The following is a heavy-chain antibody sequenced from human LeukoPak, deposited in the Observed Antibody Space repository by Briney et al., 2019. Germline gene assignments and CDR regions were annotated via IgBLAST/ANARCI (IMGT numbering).Heavy chain of an antibody. CDR1: GGSISSSSYY. J-gene: IGHJ4*02. D-gene: IGHD3-10*01. CDR2: IYYSEST. Sequence: SETLSLTCTVSGGSISSSSYYWGWVRQPPGKGLEWNGSIYYSESTYYNPSLKSRVTISVDTSKYQFSLKVSSVTAADTAVYYCASGYDYGSGSYSAFDYWGQGTLVTVSS. V-gene: IGHV4-39*01. CDR3: ASGYDYGSGSYSAFDY.